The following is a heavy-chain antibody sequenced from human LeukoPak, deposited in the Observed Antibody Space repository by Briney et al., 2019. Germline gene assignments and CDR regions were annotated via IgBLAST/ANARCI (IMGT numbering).Heavy chain of an antibody. D-gene: IGHD3-22*01. J-gene: IGHJ4*02. V-gene: IGHV4-34*01. CDR3: AREGHYDSSGPKTDDY. CDR1: GGSFSGYY. Sequence: SETLPLTCAVYGGSFSGYYWSWIRQPPGKGLEWIGSIYYSGSTYYNPSLKSRVTISVDTSKNQFSLKLSSVTAADTAVYYCAREGHYDSSGPKTDDYWGQGTLVTVSS. CDR2: IYYSGST.